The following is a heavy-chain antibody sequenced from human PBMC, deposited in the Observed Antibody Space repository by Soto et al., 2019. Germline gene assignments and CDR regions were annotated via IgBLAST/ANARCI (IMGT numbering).Heavy chain of an antibody. Sequence: WASVKVSCKASGGTFRSYSISWVLEAPGQGLEWMGGIIPIFGTANYAQKFQGRVTITADESTSTAYMELSSLRSEDTAVYYCARGYWFGELLATATYFDYWGQGTLVTVSS. J-gene: IGHJ4*02. CDR2: IIPIFGTA. CDR1: GGTFRSYS. D-gene: IGHD3-10*01. V-gene: IGHV1-69*13. CDR3: ARGYWFGELLATATYFDY.